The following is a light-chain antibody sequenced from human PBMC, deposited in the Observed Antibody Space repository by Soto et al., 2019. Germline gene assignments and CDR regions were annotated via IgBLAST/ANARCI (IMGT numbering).Light chain of an antibody. CDR1: QSISSY. J-gene: IGKJ1*01. CDR2: AAS. Sequence: DIQMPQSPSSLSASVGDRSPITCRASQSISSYLNWYQQKPGKAPKLLIYAASSLQSGVPSRFSGSGSGTDFTLTISSLQPEDFATYYCQQSYSTPWTFGQGTKVDIK. V-gene: IGKV1-39*01. CDR3: QQSYSTPWT.